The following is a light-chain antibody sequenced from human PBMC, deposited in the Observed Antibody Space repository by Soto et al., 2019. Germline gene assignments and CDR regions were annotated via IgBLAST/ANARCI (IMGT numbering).Light chain of an antibody. CDR2: DAS. CDR3: QQYNGYWT. Sequence: DIQMTQSPSTLSASVGDRVTITCRASQSISSWLAWYQQKPGKAPKLLIYDASSLESGVPSRFSGSGSGTEFTLTISSLQPDDFATYYCQQYNGYWTFGQGTKVEIK. CDR1: QSISSW. J-gene: IGKJ1*01. V-gene: IGKV1-5*01.